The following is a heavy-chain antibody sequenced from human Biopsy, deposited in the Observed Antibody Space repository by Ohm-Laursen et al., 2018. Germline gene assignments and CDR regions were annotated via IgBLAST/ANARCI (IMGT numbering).Heavy chain of an antibody. V-gene: IGHV4-59*08. J-gene: IGHJ1*01. Sequence: SETLSLTCTVSGTSLSNFYWTWIRQPPGKGLEWIGHISHTGYTSYKSSLKSRVTISLDTSRKHFSLRLTSLAAADTAVYYCARGSNEYGGLYFPHWGQGTLVTVSS. CDR1: GTSLSNFY. CDR2: ISHTGYT. CDR3: ARGSNEYGGLYFPH. D-gene: IGHD4-23*01.